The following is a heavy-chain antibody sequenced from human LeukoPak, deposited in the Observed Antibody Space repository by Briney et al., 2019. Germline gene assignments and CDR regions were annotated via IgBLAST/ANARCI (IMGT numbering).Heavy chain of an antibody. D-gene: IGHD6-13*01. V-gene: IGHV4-59*01. J-gene: IGHJ5*02. CDR3: ARDAAAEGWFDP. Sequence: SETLSLTCTVSGGSISSYYWSWIRQPPGKGLEWIGYIYYSGRTNYNPSLKSRVTISVDTSKNQFSLKLSSVTAADTAVYYCARDAAAEGWFDPWGQGTLVTVSS. CDR2: IYYSGRT. CDR1: GGSISSYY.